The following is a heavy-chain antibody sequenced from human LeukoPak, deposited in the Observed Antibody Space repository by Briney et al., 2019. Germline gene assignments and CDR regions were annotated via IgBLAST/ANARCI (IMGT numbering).Heavy chain of an antibody. CDR1: GYTFTNYA. J-gene: IGHJ4*02. V-gene: IGHV7-4-1*02. Sequence: ASVKVSCKASGYTFTNYAMNWVRQAPGRGLDWMGWIHPSTGNPTYAQDFTGRFVFSLDTSVSTTYLQISSLRAEDTAVYYCARAYQRLGELSLPDYWGQGTLVTVSS. CDR2: IHPSTGNP. CDR3: ARAYQRLGELSLPDY. D-gene: IGHD3-16*02.